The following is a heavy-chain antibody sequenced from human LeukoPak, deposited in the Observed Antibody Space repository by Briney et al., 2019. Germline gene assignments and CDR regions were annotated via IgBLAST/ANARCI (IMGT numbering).Heavy chain of an antibody. V-gene: IGHV4-61*02. CDR2: IYTTGAT. Sequence: SETLSPTCTVSGGSISSSSYYWGWVRQPPGKGLEWIGRIYTTGATQYNPSLKSRVTMSIDTSTNQFSLNLRSMTAADTAVYYCGRQGYTASYYFLDFWSQGTLVAVS. CDR3: GRQGYTASYYFLDF. D-gene: IGHD1-26*01. CDR1: GGSISSSSYY. J-gene: IGHJ4*02.